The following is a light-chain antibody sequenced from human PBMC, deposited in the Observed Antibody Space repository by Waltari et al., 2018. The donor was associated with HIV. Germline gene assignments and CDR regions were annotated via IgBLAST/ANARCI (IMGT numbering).Light chain of an antibody. J-gene: IGLJ1*01. CDR1: SSDVGGYNY. CDR2: DVS. Sequence: QSALTQPASVSGSPGQSITISCTGTSSDVGGYNYASWYQQLPGKAPNLMIHDVSNRPSVFSNRVSGSKCGNAASLTISGLQAEDKADYYCSSYTSSSTLYVFGTGTKVTVL. CDR3: SSYTSSSTLYV. V-gene: IGLV2-14*01.